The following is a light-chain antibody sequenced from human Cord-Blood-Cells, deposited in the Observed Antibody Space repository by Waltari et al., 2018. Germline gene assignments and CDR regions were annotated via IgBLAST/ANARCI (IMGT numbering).Light chain of an antibody. V-gene: IGLV2-23*01. Sequence: QSALTQPASVSGSPGQSITISCTGTSSDVGSYNLVSSYQQHPGKAPKRLSDEGSKRPSGVSNRFSGSRSGNTASLTISGLQAEDEADYYCCSYAGSSTWVFGGGTKLTVL. CDR3: CSYAGSSTWV. CDR2: EGS. CDR1: SSDVGSYNL. J-gene: IGLJ3*02.